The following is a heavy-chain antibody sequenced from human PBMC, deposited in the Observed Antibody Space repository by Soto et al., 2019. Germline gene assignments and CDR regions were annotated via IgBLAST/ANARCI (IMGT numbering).Heavy chain of an antibody. V-gene: IGHV1-8*01. CDR3: ARVWDFGELLDARTINWFDP. J-gene: IGHJ5*02. CDR2: MNPNSGNT. D-gene: IGHD3-10*01. CDR1: GYTFTSYD. Sequence: ASVKVSCKASGYTFTSYDINWVRQATGQGLEWMGWMNPNSGNTGYAQKFQGRVTMTRNTSISTAYMELSSLRSEDTAVYYCARVWDFGELLDARTINWFDPWGQGTLVTVSS.